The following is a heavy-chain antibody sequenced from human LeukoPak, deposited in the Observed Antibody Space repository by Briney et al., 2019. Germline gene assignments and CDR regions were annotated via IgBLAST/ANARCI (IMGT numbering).Heavy chain of an antibody. V-gene: IGHV4-34*01. CDR1: GGSFSGYY. CDR3: ARGMITIFGVGNWFDP. CDR2: INHSGST. D-gene: IGHD3-3*01. Sequence: SETLSLTCAVYGGSFSGYYWSWIRQPPGKGLEWIGEINHSGSTNYNPSLESRVTISVDTSKNQFSLKLSSVTAADTAVYYCARGMITIFGVGNWFDPWGQGTLVTVSS. J-gene: IGHJ5*02.